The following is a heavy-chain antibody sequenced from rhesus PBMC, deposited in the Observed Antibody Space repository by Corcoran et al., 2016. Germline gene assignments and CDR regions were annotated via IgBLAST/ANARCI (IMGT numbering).Heavy chain of an antibody. D-gene: IGHD6-31*01. CDR3: ARDQAAANFDY. V-gene: IGHV4-65*01. CDR1: GGSVSSSNW. CDR2: ISGSTGST. J-gene: IGHJ4*01. Sequence: QVQLQESGPGLVKPSETLSLPCAVSGGSVSSSNWLSWIRQPPGKGLEWIGSISGSTGSTYYNPSLKSRVTISTDTSKNQFSLKLSSVTAADTAVYYCARDQAAANFDYWGQGVLVTVSS.